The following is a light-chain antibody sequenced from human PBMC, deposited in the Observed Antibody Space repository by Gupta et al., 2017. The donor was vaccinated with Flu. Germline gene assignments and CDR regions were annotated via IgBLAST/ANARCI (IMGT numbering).Light chain of an antibody. CDR3: YSYAGTYTFV. V-gene: IGLV2-11*01. Sequence: QSALTQPRSVSGSAGRSVTISCTGTSSDVGAWGFVSWYQQHPGRAPKAIIYDVDRRPSGVPDRFSGAKVGNTASLTISGLQADDEADYYCYSYAGTYTFVFGGGTRLTVL. J-gene: IGLJ2*01. CDR2: DVD. CDR1: SSDVGAWGF.